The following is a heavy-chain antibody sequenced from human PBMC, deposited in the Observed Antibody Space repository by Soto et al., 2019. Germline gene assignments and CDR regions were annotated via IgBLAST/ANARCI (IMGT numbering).Heavy chain of an antibody. V-gene: IGHV3-74*01. CDR1: GLTFSSYW. Sequence: EVQLVESGGDLVQPGGSLRISCAVSGLTFSSYWMHWVRQAPGKGLEWVSRIDSDGSRTNYADSVKGRFTISRDNAKNTLYLQMNSLRADDTAVYYCVRGLDGDNWGQGTLVIVSS. CDR3: VRGLDGDN. J-gene: IGHJ4*02. CDR2: IDSDGSRT.